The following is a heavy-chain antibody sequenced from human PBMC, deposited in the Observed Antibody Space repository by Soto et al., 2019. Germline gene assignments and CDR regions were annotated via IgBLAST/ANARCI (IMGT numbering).Heavy chain of an antibody. V-gene: IGHV1-69*13. CDR2: IIPIFGTA. Sequence: SVKVSCKASGGTFSSYAISWVRQAPGQGLEWMGGIIPIFGTANYAQKFQGRVTITADESTSTAYMELSSLRSEDTAVYYCARDVRDCSSTSCRYYFDYWGQGTLVTVSS. J-gene: IGHJ4*02. CDR3: ARDVRDCSSTSCRYYFDY. D-gene: IGHD2-2*01. CDR1: GGTFSSYA.